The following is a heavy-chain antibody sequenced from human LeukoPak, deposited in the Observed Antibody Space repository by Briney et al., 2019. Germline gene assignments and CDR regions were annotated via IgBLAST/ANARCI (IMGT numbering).Heavy chain of an antibody. V-gene: IGHV1-2*02. J-gene: IGHJ4*02. CDR1: GYTFTGYY. Sequence: ASVKVSCKASGYTFTGYYMHWVRQAPGQGLEWMGWINPNSGGTNYAQKFQGRVTMTRDTSISTAYMELSRLRSDDTAVYYCARVYCSSTSCPPQFDYWSQGTLVTVSS. D-gene: IGHD2-2*01. CDR3: ARVYCSSTSCPPQFDY. CDR2: INPNSGGT.